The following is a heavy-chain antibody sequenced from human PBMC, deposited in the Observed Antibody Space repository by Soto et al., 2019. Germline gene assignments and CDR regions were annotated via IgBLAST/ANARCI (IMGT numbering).Heavy chain of an antibody. CDR1: GFTFKNYG. J-gene: IGHJ5*02. Sequence: PGGSLRLSCAASGFTFKNYGMEWVRQAPGKGLEWVAVIEYDGNNKYYADSVKGRFTISRDNSKNQFSLSLSSVTAADTALYFCARQTGHPQWWFDLWGQGLQVTVSS. CDR3: ARQTGHPQWWFDL. V-gene: IGHV3-33*01. D-gene: IGHD3-9*01. CDR2: IEYDGNNK.